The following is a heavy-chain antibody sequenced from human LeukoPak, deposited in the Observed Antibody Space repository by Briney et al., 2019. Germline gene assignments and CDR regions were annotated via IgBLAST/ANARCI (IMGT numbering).Heavy chain of an antibody. Sequence: GGSLRLSCTASGFTFGDYAISWVRQAPGKGLEWVGFIRSKPYGGTTQYAASVKGRFTISRDDSKSGAYLQMNSLKTEDTAVYYCTRGRYFDRLSPIEYWGQGTLVTVSS. D-gene: IGHD3-9*01. J-gene: IGHJ4*02. V-gene: IGHV3-49*04. CDR3: TRGRYFDRLSPIEY. CDR1: GFTFGDYA. CDR2: IRSKPYGGTT.